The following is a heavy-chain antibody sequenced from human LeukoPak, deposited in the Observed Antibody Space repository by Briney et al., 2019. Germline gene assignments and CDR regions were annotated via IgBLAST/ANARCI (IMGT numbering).Heavy chain of an antibody. CDR2: ISGSGGST. Sequence: GGSLRLSCAASGFTFSSYAMSWVRQAPGKGLEWVSAISGSGGSTYYADSVKGRFTISGDNSKNTLYLQMNSLRAEDTAVYYCAKAHPGGITQCPVDYWGQGTLVTVSS. CDR1: GFTFSSYA. D-gene: IGHD3-10*01. CDR3: AKAHPGGITQCPVDY. J-gene: IGHJ4*02. V-gene: IGHV3-23*01.